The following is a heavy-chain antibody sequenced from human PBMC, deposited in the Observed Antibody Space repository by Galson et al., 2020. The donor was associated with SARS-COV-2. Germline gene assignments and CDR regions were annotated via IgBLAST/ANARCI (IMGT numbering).Heavy chain of an antibody. D-gene: IGHD3-22*01. Sequence: SANLSLTCTVSGGSISSSSYYCGWIRQPPGKGLEWLGSMYYSGSPYYNPSLESRVTISVDTSKNQFSLKLSSVTAADTAVYYCARLINYSDRSGFHLYYYYYMDVWGKGTTITVSS. CDR1: GGSISSSSYY. CDR3: ARLINYSDRSGFHLYYYYYMDV. CDR2: MYYSGSP. V-gene: IGHV4-39*01. J-gene: IGHJ6*03.